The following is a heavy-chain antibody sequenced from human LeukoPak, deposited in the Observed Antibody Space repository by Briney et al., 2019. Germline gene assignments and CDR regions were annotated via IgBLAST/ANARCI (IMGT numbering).Heavy chain of an antibody. J-gene: IGHJ4*02. CDR1: GFTFSSYW. V-gene: IGHV3-7*01. CDR2: IKQDGSEK. Sequence: LGGSLRLSCAASGFTFSSYWMSWVRRAPGKGLEWVANIKQDGSEKYYVDSVKGRFTISRDNAKNSLYLQMNSLRAEDTAVYYCARDPLRYFVDYWGQGTLVTVSS. D-gene: IGHD1-1*01. CDR3: ARDPLRYFVDY.